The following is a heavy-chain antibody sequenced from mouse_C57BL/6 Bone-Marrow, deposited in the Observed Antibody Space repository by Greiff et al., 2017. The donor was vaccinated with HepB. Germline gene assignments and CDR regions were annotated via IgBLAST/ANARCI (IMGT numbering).Heavy chain of an antibody. CDR2: IYPRSGNT. J-gene: IGHJ1*03. V-gene: IGHV1-81*01. D-gene: IGHD2-4*01. Sequence: VQLQQSGAELARPGASVKLSCKASGYTFTSYGISWVKQRTGQGLEWIGEIYPRSGNTYYNEKFKGKATLTADKSSSPAYMELRSLTSEDSAVYFCASYDYDGYFDVWGTGTTVTVSS. CDR3: ASYDYDGYFDV. CDR1: GYTFTSYG.